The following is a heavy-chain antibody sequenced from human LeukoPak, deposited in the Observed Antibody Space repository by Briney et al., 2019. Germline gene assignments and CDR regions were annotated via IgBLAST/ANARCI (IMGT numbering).Heavy chain of an antibody. V-gene: IGHV3-7*04. CDR2: INQDRGEI. J-gene: IGHJ5*02. CDR1: GFTFSNYW. Sequence: TGGSLRLSCAASGFTFSNYWMTWVRQAPGKGLEWVASINQDRGEIHYVDSVRGRFTISRDNAKNSLSLQMNGLRVEDTAVYYCARVYYASWSGQPLSQHWLDPWGQGTLVTVSS. CDR3: ARVYYASWSGQPLSQHWLDP. D-gene: IGHD3-3*01.